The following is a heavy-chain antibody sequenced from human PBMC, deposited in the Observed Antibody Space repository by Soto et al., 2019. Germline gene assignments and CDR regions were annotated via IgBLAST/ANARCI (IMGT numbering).Heavy chain of an antibody. CDR3: AKDMSPRRPSGYSSSSEFDY. CDR1: GFTFDDYA. CDR2: ISWNSGSI. D-gene: IGHD6-6*01. V-gene: IGHV3-9*01. Sequence: GGSLRLSCAASGFTFDDYAMHWVRQAPGKGLEWVSGISWNSGSIGYADSVKGRFTISRDNAKNSLYLQMNSLRAEDTALYYCAKDMSPRRPSGYSSSSEFDYWGQGTLVTVSS. J-gene: IGHJ4*02.